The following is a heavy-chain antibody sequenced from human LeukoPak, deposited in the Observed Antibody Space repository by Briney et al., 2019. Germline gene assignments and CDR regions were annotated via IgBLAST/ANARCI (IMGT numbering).Heavy chain of an antibody. V-gene: IGHV1-46*03. CDR1: GYTFTAYH. Sequence: ASVKVSCKASGYTFTAYHIHWVRQAPGQGLEWMGIINPSGGSTSYAQKFQGRVTMTRDTSTSTVYMELSSLRSEDTAVYYCARARWLQSPSYYYYYMDVWGKGTTVTVSS. CDR3: ARARWLQSPSYYYYYMDV. CDR2: INPSGGST. J-gene: IGHJ6*03. D-gene: IGHD5-24*01.